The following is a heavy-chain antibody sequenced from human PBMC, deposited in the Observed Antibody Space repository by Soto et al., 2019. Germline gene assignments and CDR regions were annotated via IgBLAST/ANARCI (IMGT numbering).Heavy chain of an antibody. CDR1: GFTVSSNY. CDR2: IYSGGST. D-gene: IGHD6-6*01. Sequence: PGWSLRLSCAASGFTVSSNYMNWVRQAPGKGLEWVSVIYSGGSTYYADSVKGRFTISRDNSKNTLYLQMNSLRAEDTAVYYCARRSYSSSPDDYWGQGTLVTVSS. J-gene: IGHJ4*02. V-gene: IGHV3-53*01. CDR3: ARRSYSSSPDDY.